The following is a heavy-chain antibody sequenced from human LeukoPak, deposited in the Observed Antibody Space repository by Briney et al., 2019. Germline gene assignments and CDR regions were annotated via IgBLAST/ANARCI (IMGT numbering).Heavy chain of an antibody. J-gene: IGHJ6*02. CDR3: ARVDPSDILTGYYYHYGLDV. CDR2: MNPSSGDT. CDR1: GNTFSSYD. V-gene: IGHV1-8*01. Sequence: GASVKVSCQASGNTFSSYDINWVRQAPGQGLEWMGWMNPSSGDTGYAQRFQGRVTMTRNISIRTAYMELSGLRSEDTAVYYCARVDPSDILTGYYYHYGLDVWGQGAQVTVSS. D-gene: IGHD3-9*01.